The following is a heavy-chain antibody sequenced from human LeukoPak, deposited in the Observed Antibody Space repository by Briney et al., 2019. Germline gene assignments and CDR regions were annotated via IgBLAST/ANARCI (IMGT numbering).Heavy chain of an antibody. CDR1: GDSISRGTYY. CDR3: ARSSGTGTFSY. Sequence: SETLSLTCTVSGDSISRGTYYWAWIRQPPGKGLEWIGSVYYGRSPYFNPSLESRATISVDTSKNHFSLKMSSVTAADTAVYYCARSSGTGTFSYWGQVTLVTVSS. J-gene: IGHJ4*02. D-gene: IGHD6-25*01. V-gene: IGHV4-39*02. CDR2: VYYGRSP.